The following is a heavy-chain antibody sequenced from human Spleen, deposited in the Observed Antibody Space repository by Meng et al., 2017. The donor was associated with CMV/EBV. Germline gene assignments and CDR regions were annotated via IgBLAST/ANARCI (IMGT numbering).Heavy chain of an antibody. D-gene: IGHD1-26*01. CDR3: ARDPRIGSPDYYDY. J-gene: IGHJ4*02. CDR2: IYSGGST. V-gene: IGHV3-53*01. Sequence: GGSLRLSCAASGFTVSRNYMSWVRQAPEKGLEWVSVIYSGGSTYYADSVKGRFTISRDNSKNTLYLQMNSLRAEDTAFYYCARDPRIGSPDYYDYWGQGVLVTVSS. CDR1: GFTVSRNY.